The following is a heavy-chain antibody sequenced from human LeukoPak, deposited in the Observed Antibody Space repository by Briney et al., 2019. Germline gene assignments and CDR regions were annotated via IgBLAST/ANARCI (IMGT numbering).Heavy chain of an antibody. J-gene: IGHJ5*02. CDR1: GYTFTSYG. CDR3: ARALDIVVVPADNWFDP. CDR2: ISAYNGNT. V-gene: IGHV1-18*01. Sequence: ASVKVSCKASGYTFTSYGISWVRQAPGQGLEWMGWISAYNGNTNYAQKLQGRVTMTTDTSTSTAYMELRSLRSDDTAVYYCARALDIVVVPADNWFDPWGQGTPVTVSS. D-gene: IGHD2-2*03.